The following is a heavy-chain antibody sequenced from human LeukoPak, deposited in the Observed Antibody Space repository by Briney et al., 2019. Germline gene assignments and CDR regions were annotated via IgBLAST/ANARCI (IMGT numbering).Heavy chain of an antibody. V-gene: IGHV3-66*03. CDR1: GLIVSSNY. CDR2: IYTSGTT. CDR3: AREDGDLPDY. J-gene: IGHJ4*02. Sequence: GGSLRLSCAASGLIVSSNYMSWVRQAPGKGLEWVSVIYTSGTTYYADSVKGRFTISRDNSKNTLYLQMNSLRPEDTAVYYCAREDGDLPDYWGQGTLVTVSS. D-gene: IGHD4-17*01.